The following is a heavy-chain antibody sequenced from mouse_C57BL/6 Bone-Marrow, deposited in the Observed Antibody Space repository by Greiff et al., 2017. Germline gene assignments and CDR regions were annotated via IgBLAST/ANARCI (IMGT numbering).Heavy chain of an antibody. CDR2: IYPGNSDT. CDR1: GYTFTSYW. CDR3: TMPPYYAMDY. D-gene: IGHD6-1*01. Sequence: VQLKESGTVLARPGASVKMSCKTSGYTFTSYWMHWVKQRPGQGLEWIGAIYPGNSDTSYNQKFKGKAKLTAVTSDSTAYMELSSLTNEDSAVYYCTMPPYYAMDYWGQGTSVTVSS. V-gene: IGHV1-5*01. J-gene: IGHJ4*01.